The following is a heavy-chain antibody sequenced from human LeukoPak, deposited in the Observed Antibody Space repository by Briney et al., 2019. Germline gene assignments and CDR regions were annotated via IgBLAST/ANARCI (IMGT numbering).Heavy chain of an antibody. CDR3: ARDYHPYYDFWSGYLYYYYYMDV. CDR2: ISAYNGNT. V-gene: IGHV1-18*01. J-gene: IGHJ6*03. CDR1: GYTFTIYG. D-gene: IGHD3-3*01. Sequence: ASVKVSCRASGYTFTIYGISWVRQAPGQGLEWMGWISAYNGNTNYAQKLQGRVTMTTDTSTSTAYMELRSLRSDDTAVYYCARDYHPYYDFWSGYLYYYYYMDVWGKGTTVTVSS.